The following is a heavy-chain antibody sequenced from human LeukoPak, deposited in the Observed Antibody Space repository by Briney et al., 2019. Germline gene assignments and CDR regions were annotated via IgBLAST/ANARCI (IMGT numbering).Heavy chain of an antibody. CDR1: GGSISSHY. V-gene: IGHV4-59*11. Sequence: SETLSLTCTVSGGSISSHYWSWIRQPPGKGLEWIGYIYYSGSTNYNPSLKSRVTISVETSKNQFSLKLSSVTAADTAVYYCARVNYYYYMDAWGKGTTVTVSS. CDR3: ARVNYYYYMDA. J-gene: IGHJ6*03. CDR2: IYYSGST.